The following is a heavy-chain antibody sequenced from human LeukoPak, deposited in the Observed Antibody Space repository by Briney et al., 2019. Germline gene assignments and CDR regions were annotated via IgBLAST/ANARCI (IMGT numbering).Heavy chain of an antibody. V-gene: IGHV4-30-4*08. D-gene: IGHD3-3*01. CDR3: ARLTIFGVVMYFDY. CDR2: IYYSGST. Sequence: SETLSLTCTVSGGSISSGDYYWSWIRQPPGKGLEWIGYIYYSGSTYYNPSPKSRVTISVDTSKNQFSLKLSSVTAADTAVYYCARLTIFGVVMYFDYWGQGTLVTVSS. J-gene: IGHJ4*02. CDR1: GGSISSGDYY.